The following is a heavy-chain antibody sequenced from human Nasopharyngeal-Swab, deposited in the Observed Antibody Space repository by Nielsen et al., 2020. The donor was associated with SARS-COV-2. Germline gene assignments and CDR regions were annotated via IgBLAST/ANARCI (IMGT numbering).Heavy chain of an antibody. CDR2: ISGDGGST. Sequence: GESLKISCAASGFTFDDYAMHWVRQAPGKGLEWVSLISGDGGSTYYADSVKGRFTISRDNAKNSLYLQMNSLRAEDTAVYYCARVGRDGYNWHYGMDVWGQGTTVTVSS. CDR3: ARVGRDGYNWHYGMDV. J-gene: IGHJ6*02. V-gene: IGHV3-43*02. CDR1: GFTFDDYA. D-gene: IGHD5-24*01.